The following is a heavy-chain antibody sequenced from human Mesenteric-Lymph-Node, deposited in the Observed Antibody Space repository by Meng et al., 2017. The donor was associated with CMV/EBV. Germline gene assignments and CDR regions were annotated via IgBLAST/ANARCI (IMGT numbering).Heavy chain of an antibody. J-gene: IGHJ6*02. CDR3: ARQAAPVTLPVNYYYGLDV. V-gene: IGHV5-51*01. CDR1: GYRFTSYW. CDR2: IYPGDSDT. D-gene: IGHD2-2*02. Sequence: GESLKISCKGSGYRFTSYWIGWVRQMPGKGLEWMGIIYPGDSDTRYSPSFQGQVTISADKSFTTAYLQWNSLKASDTAMYYCARQAAPVTLPVNYYYGLDVWGQGTTVTVSS.